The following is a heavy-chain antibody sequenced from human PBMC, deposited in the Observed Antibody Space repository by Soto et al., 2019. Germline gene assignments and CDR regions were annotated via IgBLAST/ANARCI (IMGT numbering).Heavy chain of an antibody. Sequence: QVQLVQSGAEVKKPGASVKGSCKASGYTFTSYAMHWVRQAPGQRLEWMGWINAGNGNTKYSQKFQGRVTITRDTAASTAYMELSSLRSEDTAVYYCARDSPYYGSGSYYPFEVDYWGQGTLVTVSS. D-gene: IGHD3-10*01. CDR2: INAGNGNT. V-gene: IGHV1-3*01. CDR1: GYTFTSYA. J-gene: IGHJ4*02. CDR3: ARDSPYYGSGSYYPFEVDY.